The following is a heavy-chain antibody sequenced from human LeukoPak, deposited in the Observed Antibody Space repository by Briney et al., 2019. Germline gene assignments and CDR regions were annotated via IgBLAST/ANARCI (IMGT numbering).Heavy chain of an antibody. Sequence: PSETLSLTCTVSGGSISSYYWSWIRQPPGKGLEWIGYIYYSGSTNYNPSLKSRVTISVDTSKNQFSLKLSSVTAADTAVYYCARGARYYDSSGYYYAPFDYWDQGTLVTVSS. D-gene: IGHD3-22*01. V-gene: IGHV4-59*01. J-gene: IGHJ4*02. CDR1: GGSISSYY. CDR2: IYYSGST. CDR3: ARGARYYDSSGYYYAPFDY.